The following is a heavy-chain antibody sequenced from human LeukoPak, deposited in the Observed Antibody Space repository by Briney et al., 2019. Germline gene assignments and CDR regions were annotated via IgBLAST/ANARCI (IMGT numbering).Heavy chain of an antibody. V-gene: IGHV3-7*01. CDR1: GFTFTTYW. Sequence: GGSLRLSCAASGFTFTTYWMSWVRQAPGKGLEWVANIKQDGTEKYYVDSVKGRFTISRDNARNSLYLQMNSLRAEDTAVYYCARDTSGYGVRGDYWGQGTLVTVSS. J-gene: IGHJ4*02. CDR2: IKQDGTEK. CDR3: ARDTSGYGVRGDY. D-gene: IGHD5-12*01.